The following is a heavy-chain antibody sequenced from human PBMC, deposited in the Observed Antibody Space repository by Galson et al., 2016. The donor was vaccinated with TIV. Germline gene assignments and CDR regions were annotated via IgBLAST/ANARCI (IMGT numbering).Heavy chain of an antibody. Sequence: SETLSLTCTVSGGSTSSYYWTWIRQPPGKELEWIGYIYHTGNTIYNPSLKSRVAISLDTSKNQFSLKLSSVTAADTALYYCAREGSADYDWGRAHFDYWGQGTLVTVSS. J-gene: IGHJ4*02. CDR3: AREGSADYDWGRAHFDY. D-gene: IGHD3-16*01. CDR2: IYHTGNT. CDR1: GGSTSSYY. V-gene: IGHV4-59*12.